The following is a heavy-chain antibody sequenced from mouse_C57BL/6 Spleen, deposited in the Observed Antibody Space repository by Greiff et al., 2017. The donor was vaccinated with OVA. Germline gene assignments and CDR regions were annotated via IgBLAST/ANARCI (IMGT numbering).Heavy chain of an antibody. D-gene: IGHD1-1*01. Sequence: VQLKQSGTVLARPGASVKMSCKTSGYTFTSYWMHWVKQRPGQGLEWIGAIYPGNSDTSYNQKFKGKAKLTAVTSASTAYMELSSLTNEDSAVYYCTREFTTVVAAHYWYFDVWGTGTTVTVSS. J-gene: IGHJ1*03. V-gene: IGHV1-5*01. CDR3: TREFTTVVAAHYWYFDV. CDR1: GYTFTSYW. CDR2: IYPGNSDT.